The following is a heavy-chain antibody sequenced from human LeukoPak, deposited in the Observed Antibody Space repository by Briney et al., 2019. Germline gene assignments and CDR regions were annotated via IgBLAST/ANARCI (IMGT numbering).Heavy chain of an antibody. J-gene: IGHJ4*02. CDR3: AKGPGTVCGGCSCYLDY. CDR2: INGSGGST. V-gene: IGHV3-23*01. D-gene: IGHD2-15*01. Sequence: GGSLRLSCTASGFPLSSYAMSRVRQAPGRGLERVSAINGSGGSTYYAASVKGRFNIPRDKSKKTLYPQMNSLRAGDEAVYYGAKGPGTVCGGCSCYLDYWGQGTLVTVSS. CDR1: GFPLSSYA.